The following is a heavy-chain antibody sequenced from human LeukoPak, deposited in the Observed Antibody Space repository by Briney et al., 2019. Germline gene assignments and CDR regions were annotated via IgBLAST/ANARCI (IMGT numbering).Heavy chain of an antibody. D-gene: IGHD2-8*01. CDR1: GSIFSGYY. J-gene: IGHJ4*02. Sequence: GGSLRLSCAASGSIFSGYYMSWVRQAPGKGLEWLADINGDGSEKNYVDSVKGRFTISRDNAKNSLYLQMNSLRADDSAVYYCARDAMRRWSGFDFWGQGTLVTVSS. CDR2: INGDGSEK. V-gene: IGHV3-7*01. CDR3: ARDAMRRWSGFDF.